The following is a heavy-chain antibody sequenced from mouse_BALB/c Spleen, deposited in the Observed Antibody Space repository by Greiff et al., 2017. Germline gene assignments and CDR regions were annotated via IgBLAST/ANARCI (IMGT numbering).Heavy chain of an antibody. Sequence: VQLQQSGAELMKPGASVKISCKATGYTFSSYWIEWVKQRPGHGLEWIGEILPGSGSTNYNEKFKGKATFTADTSSNTAYMQLSSLTSEDSAVYYCARLSGNMIKDDYWGQGTTLTVSS. CDR1: GYTFSSYW. CDR2: ILPGSGST. V-gene: IGHV1-9*01. J-gene: IGHJ2*01. D-gene: IGHD2-4*01. CDR3: ARLSGNMIKDDY.